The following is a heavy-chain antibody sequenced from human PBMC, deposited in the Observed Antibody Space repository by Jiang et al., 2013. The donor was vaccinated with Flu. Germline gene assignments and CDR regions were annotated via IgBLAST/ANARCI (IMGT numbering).Heavy chain of an antibody. V-gene: IGHV1-18*01. J-gene: IGHJ4*02. D-gene: IGHD1-26*01. CDR1: VTPLPAMV. CDR3: ARDRVVGATRAATADY. Sequence: GPSVKVSCKLLVTPLPAMVSAGVRQAPGQGLEWMGWISAYNGNTNYAQKLQGRVTMTTDTSTSTAYMELRSLRSDDTAVYYCARDRVVGATRAATADYWGQGTLVTVSS. CDR2: ISAYNGNT.